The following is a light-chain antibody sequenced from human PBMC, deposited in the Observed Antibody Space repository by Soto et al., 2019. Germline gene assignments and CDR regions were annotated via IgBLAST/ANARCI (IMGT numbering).Light chain of an antibody. CDR3: CSYAGSYA. CDR1: SSDVGSYNL. CDR2: EGS. V-gene: IGLV2-23*01. Sequence: QSVLTQPASVSGSPGESITISCTGTSSDVGSYNLVSWYQQYPGKAPKLMIHEGSKRPSGVSNRFSGSKSGNTASLTISGLQAEDEADYYCCSYAGSYAFGAGTQVTVL. J-gene: IGLJ1*01.